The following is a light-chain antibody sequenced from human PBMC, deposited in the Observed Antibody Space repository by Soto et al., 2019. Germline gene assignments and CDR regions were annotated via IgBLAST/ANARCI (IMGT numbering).Light chain of an antibody. J-gene: IGLJ1*01. CDR2: STT. CDR3: ALFMGNGTSV. CDR1: SGSVSLANN. V-gene: IGLV8-61*01. Sequence: TVVTQESSFSVSPGGTVTLTCGLISGSVSLANNPSWYQQTPGQAPRTLIYSTTTRSSGVPDRFSGSILGNKAALTITGAQADDESDYYCALFMGNGTSVFGTGTKVTVL.